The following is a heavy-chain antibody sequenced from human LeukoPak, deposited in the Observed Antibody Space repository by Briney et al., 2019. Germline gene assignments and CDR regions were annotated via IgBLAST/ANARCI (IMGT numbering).Heavy chain of an antibody. J-gene: IGHJ3*02. V-gene: IGHV4-34*01. CDR1: GGSFSGYY. CDR2: INHSGST. CDR3: ARHNALLDAFDI. Sequence: SETLSLTCAVYGGSFSGYYWSWIRQPPGKGLEWIGEINHSGSTNYNPSLKSRVTISVDTSKNQFSLKLSSVTAADTAVYYCARHNALLDAFDIWGQGTMVTVSS. D-gene: IGHD5-24*01.